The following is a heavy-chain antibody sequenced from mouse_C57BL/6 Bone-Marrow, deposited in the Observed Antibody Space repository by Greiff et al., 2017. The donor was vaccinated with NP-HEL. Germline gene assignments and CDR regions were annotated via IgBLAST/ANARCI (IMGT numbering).Heavy chain of an antibody. CDR2: FYPGSGGT. V-gene: IGHV1-62-2*01. D-gene: IGHD1-1*01. Sequence: QVQLKESGAELVKPGASVKLSCKASGYTFTEYTIHWVKQRSGQGLEWIGWFYPGSGGTNYNEKFKGKATLTADKSSSTAYMQLSSLTSEDSAVYFCLLRYYAMDYWGQGTSVTVSS. CDR1: GYTFTEYT. CDR3: LLRYYAMDY. J-gene: IGHJ4*01.